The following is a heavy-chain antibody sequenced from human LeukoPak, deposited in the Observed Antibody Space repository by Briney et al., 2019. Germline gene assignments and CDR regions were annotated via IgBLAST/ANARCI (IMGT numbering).Heavy chain of an antibody. CDR1: GFTFSSYA. V-gene: IGHV3-23*01. J-gene: IGHJ4*02. Sequence: GGSLRLSCAASGFTFSSYAMSWVRQAPGKGLEWVSAISGSGGSTYYADSVKGRFTISRDNSKNTLYLQMNSLRAEDTAVYYCAKDPSDYYDSSGYYTMFDYWGQGTLVTVSS. CDR3: AKDPSDYYDSSGYYTMFDY. CDR2: ISGSGGST. D-gene: IGHD3-22*01.